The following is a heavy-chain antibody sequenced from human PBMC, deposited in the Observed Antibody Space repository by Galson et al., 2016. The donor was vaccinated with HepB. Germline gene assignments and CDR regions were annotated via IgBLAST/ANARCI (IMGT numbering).Heavy chain of an antibody. CDR3: ARDLIGFIAAFLDY. J-gene: IGHJ4*02. CDR2: ISGSSTYI. D-gene: IGHD6-6*01. CDR1: GFTFSSYS. V-gene: IGHV3-21*01. Sequence: SLRLSCAASGFTFSSYSMNWVRQAPGKGLEWVSSISGSSTYIYYAGSVKGRFTISRDNAKNSLYLQMNSLRAEDTSVYYCARDLIGFIAAFLDYWGQGTLVTGSS.